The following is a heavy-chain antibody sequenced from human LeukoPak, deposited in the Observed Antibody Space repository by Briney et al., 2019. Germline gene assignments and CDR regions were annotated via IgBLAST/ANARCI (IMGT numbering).Heavy chain of an antibody. D-gene: IGHD1-7*01. CDR1: GFTFSSYE. V-gene: IGHV3-48*03. J-gene: IGHJ6*03. CDR2: ISSSGSTI. CDR3: ARSDWNYHRYYYYYMDV. Sequence: PGGSLRLSCAASGFTFSSYEMNWVRQAPGKGLEWVSYISSSGSTIYYADSVKGRFTISRDNAKSSLYLQMNSLRAEDTAVYYCARSDWNYHRYYYYYMDVWGKGTTVTVSS.